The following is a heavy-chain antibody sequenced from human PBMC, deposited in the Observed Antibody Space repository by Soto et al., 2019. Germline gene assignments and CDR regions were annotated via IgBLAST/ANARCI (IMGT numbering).Heavy chain of an antibody. J-gene: IGHJ5*02. V-gene: IGHV3-21*01. D-gene: IGHD3-3*01. CDR3: ARALKYYDFNNWFDP. CDR2: ISSSSSYI. Sequence: GSLRLSCAASGFTFSSYSMNWVRQAPGKGLEWVSSISSSSSYIYYADSVKGRFTISRDNAKNSLYLQMNSLRAEDTAVYYCARALKYYDFNNWFDPWGQGTLVTVSS. CDR1: GFTFSSYS.